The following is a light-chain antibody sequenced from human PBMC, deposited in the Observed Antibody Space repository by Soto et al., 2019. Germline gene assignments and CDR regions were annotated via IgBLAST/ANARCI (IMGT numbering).Light chain of an antibody. CDR1: SPNLVKNF. CDR3: GSWDSSLSDVV. CDR2: EDS. V-gene: IGLV1-51*02. Sequence: QSVLTQPPSVSAAPGQRITISCSGGSPNLVKNFVSWYQQLPKTAPKLLIYEDSKRPSGIPDRFSGSKSGTSATLGIIGLQTGDEADYYCGSWDSSLSDVVFGEGTKVTVL. J-gene: IGLJ3*02.